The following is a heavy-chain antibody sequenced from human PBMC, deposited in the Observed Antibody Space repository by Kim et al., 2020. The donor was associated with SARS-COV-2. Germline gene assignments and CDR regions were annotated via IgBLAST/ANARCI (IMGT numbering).Heavy chain of an antibody. J-gene: IGHJ3*02. CDR2: IYYSGST. CDR1: GGSISSYY. Sequence: SETLSLTCTVSGGSISSYYWSWIRQPPGKGLEWIGYIYYSGSTNYNPSLKSRVTISVDTSKNQFSLKLSSVTAADTVVYYCVRPSTDDAFDIWAQGT. V-gene: IGHV4-59*01. CDR3: VRPSTDDAFDI.